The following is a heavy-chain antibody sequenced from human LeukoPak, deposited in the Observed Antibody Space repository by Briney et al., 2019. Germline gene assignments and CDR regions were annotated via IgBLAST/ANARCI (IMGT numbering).Heavy chain of an antibody. V-gene: IGHV3-30*04. CDR3: ARGSWRFDNGDSGFDP. CDR1: KFTFSSYA. J-gene: IGHJ5*02. D-gene: IGHD4-17*01. CDR2: ISYDGRNK. Sequence: GGSLRLSCAVSKFTFSSYAMHWVRQAPGKGLEWVAVISYDGRNKNYADSVKGRFSISRDNSKNTLYLQMNSLRAEYTALYYCARGSWRFDNGDSGFDPWGQGTLVTVSS.